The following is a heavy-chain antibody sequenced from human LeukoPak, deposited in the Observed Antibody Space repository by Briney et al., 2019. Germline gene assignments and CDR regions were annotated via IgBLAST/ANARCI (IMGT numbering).Heavy chain of an antibody. V-gene: IGHV3-11*01. CDR1: GFTFSDSY. CDR3: VRGVSISSSWYNDL. Sequence: GGSLRLSCAASGFTFSDSYMSWIRQAPGKGLEWVSYISRGGSTTYYADSVKGRFTISRDNAKNSLYLQMNSLRAEDTAVYYCVRGVSISSSWYNDLWGQGTMVTVSS. J-gene: IGHJ3*01. CDR2: ISRGGSTT. D-gene: IGHD6-13*01.